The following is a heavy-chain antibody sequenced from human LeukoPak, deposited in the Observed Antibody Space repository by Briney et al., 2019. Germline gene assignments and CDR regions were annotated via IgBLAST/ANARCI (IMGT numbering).Heavy chain of an antibody. V-gene: IGHV3-7*01. J-gene: IGHJ6*02. Sequence: GGSLRLSCAASGFTFSSYWMSWVRQAPGKGLEWVANIKQDGSEKYYVDSVKGRFTISRDNAKNSLYLQMNSLRAVDTAVYYCARVSDYYYYGMDVWGQGTTVTVSS. CDR3: ARVSDYYYYGMDV. CDR1: GFTFSSYW. CDR2: IKQDGSEK.